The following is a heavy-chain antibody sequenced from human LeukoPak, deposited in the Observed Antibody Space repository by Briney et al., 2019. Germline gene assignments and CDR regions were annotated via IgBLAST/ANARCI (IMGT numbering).Heavy chain of an antibody. CDR3: ARDQGSQGAY. J-gene: IGHJ4*02. D-gene: IGHD1-26*01. Sequence: GGSLRLSCAASGFTFSSYWMSWVRQAPGKGLEWVAVISYDGSNKYYADSVKGRFTISRDNSKNTLYLQMNSLRAEDTAVYYCARDQGSQGAYWGQGTLVTVSS. V-gene: IGHV3-30-3*01. CDR1: GFTFSSYW. CDR2: ISYDGSNK.